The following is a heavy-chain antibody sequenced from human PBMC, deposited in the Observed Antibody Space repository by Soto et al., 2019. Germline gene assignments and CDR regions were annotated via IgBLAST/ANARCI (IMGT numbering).Heavy chain of an antibody. Sequence: SETLSLTCTVSGGSIDNFYWSWIRQPTGKGLEWIGYIYSSGSTNYNPSLKSRVTISVDTSKNQFSLNLISVTAADTAVYFCARDYPYFTVTSSGGMDVWGQGTTVTVSS. CDR3: ARDYPYFTVTSSGGMDV. CDR1: GGSIDNFY. D-gene: IGHD4-17*01. V-gene: IGHV4-59*01. J-gene: IGHJ6*02. CDR2: IYSSGST.